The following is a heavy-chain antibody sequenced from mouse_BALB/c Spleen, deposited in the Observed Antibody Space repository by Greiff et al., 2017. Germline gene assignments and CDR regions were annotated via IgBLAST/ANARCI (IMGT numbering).Heavy chain of an antibody. Sequence: VKLMASGAALLPPCASVPLSCPASGYTFSRYWIEWVTQRPGHGLEWIGEILPGSGSTNYNEKFKGKATFTADTSSNTAYMQLSSLTSEDSAVYYCERGGNKVVAHDYWGQGTTRTVAA. CDR3: ERGGNKVVAHDY. CDR2: ILPGSGST. CDR1: GYTFSRYW. D-gene: IGHD1-1*01. V-gene: IGHV1-9*01. J-gene: IGHJ2*01.